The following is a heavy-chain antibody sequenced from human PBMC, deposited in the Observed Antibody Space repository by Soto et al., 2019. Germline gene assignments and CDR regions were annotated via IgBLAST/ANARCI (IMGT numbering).Heavy chain of an antibody. J-gene: IGHJ6*02. Sequence: ASVKVSCKASGYTFTSYGISWVRQAPGQGLEWMGWISAYNGNTNYAQKLQGRVTITADESTSTAYMELSSLRSEDTAVYYCARALSSWDTATSYYYYGMDVWGQGTTVTVSS. V-gene: IGHV1-18*01. CDR3: ARALSSWDTATSYYYYGMDV. CDR2: ISAYNGNT. D-gene: IGHD5-18*01. CDR1: GYTFTSYG.